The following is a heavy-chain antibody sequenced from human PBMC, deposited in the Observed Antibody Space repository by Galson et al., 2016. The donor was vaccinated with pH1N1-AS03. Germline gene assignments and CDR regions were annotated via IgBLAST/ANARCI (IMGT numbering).Heavy chain of an antibody. CDR2: INPNTGGT. Sequence: SVKVSCKASGYTFNAYYIHWVRQAPGHGLEWMGWINPNTGGTLYAHNFQGRVTLTRDTSIVTAYMALTWLSSDETAIYYCARSLTPGFCSSGGLDGYVINPYYFGHWGQGTLLTVSS. D-gene: IGHD2-15*01. CDR3: ARSLTPGFCSSGGLDGYVINPYYFGH. CDR1: GYTFNAYY. V-gene: IGHV1-2*02. J-gene: IGHJ4*02.